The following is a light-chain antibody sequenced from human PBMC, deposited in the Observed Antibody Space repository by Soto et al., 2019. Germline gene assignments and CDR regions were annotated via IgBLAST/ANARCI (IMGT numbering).Light chain of an antibody. CDR3: SSYTSSNTLI. CDR2: EVT. CDR1: SSDVGGYNY. V-gene: IGLV2-14*01. Sequence: QSALTQPASVSGSPGQSITISCTGPSSDVGGYNYVSWFQQSTGQAPKVMIYEVTNRPSGVSNRFSGSKSVNTASLTIAGLQAEDEADYYCSSYTSSNTLIFGGGTQLTVL. J-gene: IGLJ2*01.